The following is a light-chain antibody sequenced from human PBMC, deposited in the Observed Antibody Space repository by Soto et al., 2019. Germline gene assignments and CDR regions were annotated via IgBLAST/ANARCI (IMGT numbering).Light chain of an antibody. CDR1: SSDIGGYNY. Sequence: QSALNQPDSVSGSPGQSITLSCTGTSSDIGGYNYVSWYQQHPGKAPKLVIYDVSHRPSGLSNRFSGSKSGNTASLTISGLQAEDEGDDYCSSHSSSSSVVFGGGTQLTVL. CDR3: SSHSSSSSVV. CDR2: DVS. V-gene: IGLV2-14*03. J-gene: IGLJ2*01.